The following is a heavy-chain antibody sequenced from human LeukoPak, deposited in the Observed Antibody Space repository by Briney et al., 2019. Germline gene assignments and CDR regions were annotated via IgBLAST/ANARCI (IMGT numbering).Heavy chain of an antibody. J-gene: IGHJ6*03. D-gene: IGHD5/OR15-5a*01. V-gene: IGHV4-4*07. Sequence: SETLSLTCTVSGGSISNYYWSWIRQPAGKGLEWIGRIYSSGSTNYNPSLKSRVTISVDTSKNQFSLKLSSVTAADTAVYYCARHSPLRYTVNYYMDVWGKGTTVTVSS. CDR2: IYSSGST. CDR1: GGSISNYY. CDR3: ARHSPLRYTVNYYMDV.